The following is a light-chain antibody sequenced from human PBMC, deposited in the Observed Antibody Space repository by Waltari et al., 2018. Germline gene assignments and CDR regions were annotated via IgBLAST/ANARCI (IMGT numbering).Light chain of an antibody. CDR3: QTYNSWPLT. J-gene: IGKJ4*01. CDR1: QSLNSN. Sequence: EIVMTPSPTTLSVSPGESATLSCRASQSLNSNLAWYQQKPGQAPRLRIYAASTRATTTPARFVGSGSETDFTLTIKGLQSEDFAVYFCQTYNSWPLTFGGGTKVEIK. V-gene: IGKV3-15*01. CDR2: AAS.